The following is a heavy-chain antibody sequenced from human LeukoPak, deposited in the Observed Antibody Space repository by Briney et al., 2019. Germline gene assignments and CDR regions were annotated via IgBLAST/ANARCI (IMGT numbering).Heavy chain of an antibody. J-gene: IGHJ3*02. CDR2: ISSSSSYI. V-gene: IGHV3-21*01. D-gene: IGHD3-3*01. CDR1: GFTFSSYS. CDR3: ARVDRTIFGVVIIGALDI. Sequence: GGSLRLSCAASGFTFSSYSMNWVRQAPGKGLEWVSSISSSSSYIYYADSVKGRFTISRDNAKNSLYLQMNSLRAEDTAVYYCARVDRTIFGVVIIGALDIWGQGTMVTVSS.